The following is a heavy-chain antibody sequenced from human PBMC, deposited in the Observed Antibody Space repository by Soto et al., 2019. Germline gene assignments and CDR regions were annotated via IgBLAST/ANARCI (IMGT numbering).Heavy chain of an antibody. CDR3: TRTILNMATTYYFGRDV. CDR1: GGTISRYA. J-gene: IGHJ6*02. V-gene: IGHV1-69*01. CDR2: IIPISGTT. Sequence: QVQLVQSGAEVKKPGSSVKVSCKASGGTISRYAISWVRQAPAQGLEWMGGIIPISGTTKYAQKLQGRVTMTADESTSTGSTELSSVRYEDTAVYSCTRTILNMATTYYFGRDVWGQRHTVTVSS. D-gene: IGHD1-1*01.